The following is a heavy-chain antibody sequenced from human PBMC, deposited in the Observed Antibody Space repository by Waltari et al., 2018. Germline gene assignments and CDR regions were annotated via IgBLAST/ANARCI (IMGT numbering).Heavy chain of an antibody. CDR1: GFTSLTHA. CDR3: AKPFYNWDDPLHS. CDR2: MRGRDAT. J-gene: IGHJ1*01. D-gene: IGHD1-20*01. V-gene: IGHV3-23*01. Sequence: EVQLLESGGGLVQPGGSLRLSCQASGFTSLTHAINWVRQAPGKGWEWDPCMRGRDATEYADSVKGRFTVSRDYSDNTIHLKMDSLRADDTAVYFCAKPFYNWDDPLHSWGQGAPVTVSS.